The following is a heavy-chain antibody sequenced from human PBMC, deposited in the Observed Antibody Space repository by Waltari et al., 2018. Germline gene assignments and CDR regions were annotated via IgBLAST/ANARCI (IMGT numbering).Heavy chain of an antibody. V-gene: IGHV1-2*02. D-gene: IGHD3-22*01. J-gene: IGHJ6*02. CDR3: ARDPIDSSGYYYYYGMDV. CDR2: INPNSGGT. Sequence: QVQLVQSGAEVKKPGASVKVSCKASGYTFTGYYMHWVLQAPGHGLEWMGWINPNSGGTNYAQKFQGRVTMTRDTSISTAYMELSRLRSDDTAVYYCARDPIDSSGYYYYYGMDVWGQGTTVTVSS. CDR1: GYTFTGYY.